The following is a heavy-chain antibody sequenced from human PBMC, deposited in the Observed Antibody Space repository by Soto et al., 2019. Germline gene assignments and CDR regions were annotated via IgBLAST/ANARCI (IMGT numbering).Heavy chain of an antibody. D-gene: IGHD3-22*01. J-gene: IGHJ4*02. CDR3: ARVGEGFYYDSSGSYLSPFDY. CDR1: GDSVSSGDHY. CDR2: IYRSGTT. Sequence: SETLSLTCNVSGDSVSSGDHYWSWIRQPPGKGLEWIGYIYRSGTTDYNPSLKSRVIISVDRSKNQFSLKLSSVTAADTAVYYCARVGEGFYYDSSGSYLSPFDYWGQGTLVTVSS. V-gene: IGHV4-30-4*01.